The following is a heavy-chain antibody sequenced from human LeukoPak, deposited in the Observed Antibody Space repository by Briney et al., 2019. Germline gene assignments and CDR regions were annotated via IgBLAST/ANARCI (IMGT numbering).Heavy chain of an antibody. CDR1: GGSISSSSYY. CDR3: ARHYDLWSGYSILDY. CDR2: IYYSGST. V-gene: IGHV4-39*01. Sequence: SETLSLTCTVSGGSISSSSYYWGWIRQPPGKGLEWIGSIYYSGSTYYNPSLKSRVTISVDTSKNQFSLKLSSVTAADTAVYYCARHYDLWSGYSILDYWGQGTLVTVSS. D-gene: IGHD3-3*01. J-gene: IGHJ4*02.